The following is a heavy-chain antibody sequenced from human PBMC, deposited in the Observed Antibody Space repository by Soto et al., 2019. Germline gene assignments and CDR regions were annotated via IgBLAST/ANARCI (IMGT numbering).Heavy chain of an antibody. D-gene: IGHD3-16*01. CDR2: IYWDDDK. CDR1: GFSLSASAVG. V-gene: IGHV2-5*02. Sequence: QITLKESGPTLVKHTQTLTLTCTFSGFSLSASAVGVGWIRQPPGKALEWLALIYWDDDKRYSPSLKSRLTITTDTSKNQVVLTMTNMDPVDTATYYCAHSQGADFDYWGQGTLVTVSS. J-gene: IGHJ4*02. CDR3: AHSQGADFDY.